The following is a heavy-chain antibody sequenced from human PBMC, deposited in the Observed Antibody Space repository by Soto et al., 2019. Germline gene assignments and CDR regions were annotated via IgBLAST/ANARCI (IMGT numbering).Heavy chain of an antibody. D-gene: IGHD2-15*01. CDR2: LGAADDP. CDR1: GFTFSSYS. Sequence: PGGSLRLSCAASGFTFSSYSMSWVRQAPGKGLEWVSALGAADDPYYLGSVKGRFTISRENAKNSLYLQMNNLRAGDTAVYYCARAYSGRLPRRADYYYAMDVWGQGTTVTVSS. J-gene: IGHJ6*02. V-gene: IGHV3-13*05. CDR3: ARAYSGRLPRRADYYYAMDV.